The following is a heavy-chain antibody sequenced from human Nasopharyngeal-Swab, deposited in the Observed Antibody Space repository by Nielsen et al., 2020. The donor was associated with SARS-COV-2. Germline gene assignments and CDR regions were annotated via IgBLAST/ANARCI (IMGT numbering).Heavy chain of an antibody. V-gene: IGHV1-24*01. CDR3: ATGLPLLRFLEWLLY. J-gene: IGHJ4*02. D-gene: IGHD3-3*01. CDR2: FDPEDGET. Sequence: WVRQAPGQGLEWMGGFDPEDGETIYAQKFQGRVTMTEDTSTDTAYMELSSLGSEDTAVYYCATGLPLLRFLEWLLYWGQGTLVTVSS.